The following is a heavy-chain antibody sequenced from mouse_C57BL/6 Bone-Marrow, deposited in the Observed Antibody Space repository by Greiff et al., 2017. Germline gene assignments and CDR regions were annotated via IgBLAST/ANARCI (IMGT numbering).Heavy chain of an antibody. D-gene: IGHD1-1*01. CDR1: GFTFSSYG. Sequence: EVQLVESGGDLVKPGGSLKLSCAASGFTFSSYGMSWVRQTPDKRLEWVATISSGGSYTYYPDSVKGRFTISRDNAKNTLYLQMSSLKSEDTAMYYCARITTVVVPRDYWGQGTSVTVSS. J-gene: IGHJ4*01. CDR3: ARITTVVVPRDY. V-gene: IGHV5-6*01. CDR2: ISSGGSYT.